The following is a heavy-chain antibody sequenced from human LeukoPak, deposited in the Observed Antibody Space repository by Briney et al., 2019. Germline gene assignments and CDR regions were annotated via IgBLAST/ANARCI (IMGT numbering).Heavy chain of an antibody. Sequence: SETLSLTCTVSGGSISSGGYYWSWIRQPPGKGLEWIGYIYHSGSTYYNPSLKSRVTISVDRSKNQFSLKLSSVTAADTAVYYCTGGGLVRGVTHWFDPWSQGTLVTVSS. D-gene: IGHD3-10*01. J-gene: IGHJ5*02. CDR2: IYHSGST. CDR1: GGSISSGGYY. V-gene: IGHV4-30-2*01. CDR3: TGGGLVRGVTHWFDP.